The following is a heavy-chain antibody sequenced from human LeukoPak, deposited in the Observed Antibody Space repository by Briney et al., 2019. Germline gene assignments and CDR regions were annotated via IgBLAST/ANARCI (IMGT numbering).Heavy chain of an antibody. D-gene: IGHD3-10*01. V-gene: IGHV4-4*07. CDR2: IYTSGST. CDR1: GGSISSYY. J-gene: IGHJ5*02. CDR3: ARARLTMVRGVIKGDWFDP. Sequence: SETLSLTCTVSGGSISSYYWSWIRQPAGKGLEWIGRIYTSGSTNYNPSLKSRVTMSVDTSKNQFSLKLSSVTAADTAVYYCARARLTMVRGVIKGDWFDPWGQGTLVTVSS.